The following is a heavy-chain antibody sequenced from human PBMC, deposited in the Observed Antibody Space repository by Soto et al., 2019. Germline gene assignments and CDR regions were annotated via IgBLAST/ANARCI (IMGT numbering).Heavy chain of an antibody. V-gene: IGHV3-23*01. Sequence: PVGSLRFSCSASGFTFSIYAMSWVRQAQGKGLECVSANSSSGGSTYYADSVKGRFTISRDKSKNTLYLRMNSLRAEDVAVYYCAKSLHSKDYYYYMDDWGKGTMVTVSS. D-gene: IGHD4-4*01. CDR2: NSSSGGST. CDR3: AKSLHSKDYYYYMDD. CDR1: GFTFSIYA. J-gene: IGHJ6*03.